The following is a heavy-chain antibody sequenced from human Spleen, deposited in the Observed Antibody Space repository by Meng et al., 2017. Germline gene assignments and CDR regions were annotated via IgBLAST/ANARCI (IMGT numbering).Heavy chain of an antibody. CDR3: ARDGDGYYYDSSGYSTT. CDR1: GYTFTGYY. Sequence: ASVKVSCKASGYTFTGYYMHWVRQAPGQGLEWMGRINPNSGGTNYAQKFQGRVTMTRDTSISTAYMELSRLRSDDPAVYYCARDGDGYYYDSSGYSTTWGQGTLVTVSS. D-gene: IGHD3-22*01. V-gene: IGHV1-2*06. CDR2: INPNSGGT. J-gene: IGHJ5*02.